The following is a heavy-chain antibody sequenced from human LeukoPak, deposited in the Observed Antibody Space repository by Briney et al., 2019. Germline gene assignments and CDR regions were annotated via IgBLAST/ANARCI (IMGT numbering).Heavy chain of an antibody. CDR2: IYPGDSDT. D-gene: IGHD5-12*01. Sequence: GESLKISFKGSGSSFTTYWIGWVRQMPGKGLDWMGFIYPGDSDTRYSPSFQGQVTISADKSISTAYLQWSSLKASDTAMYYCARHSRTDIVATVMYDYWGQGTLVTVSS. V-gene: IGHV5-51*01. CDR3: ARHSRTDIVATVMYDY. J-gene: IGHJ4*02. CDR1: GSSFTTYW.